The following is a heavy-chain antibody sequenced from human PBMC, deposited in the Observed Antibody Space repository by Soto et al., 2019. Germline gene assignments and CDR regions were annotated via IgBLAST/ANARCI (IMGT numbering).Heavy chain of an antibody. CDR3: ARDRGYDAHDYYYNAMDV. Sequence: GGSLRLSCISSGFTFRTYTMNWVRQAPGKGLEWVSGIRGFSPYTFYAESVKGRFTISRDNARNSLDLQMDSLRAEDTAVYYCARDRGYDAHDYYYNAMDVWGQGTTVTVSS. CDR1: GFTFRTYT. J-gene: IGHJ6*02. D-gene: IGHD3-10*01. V-gene: IGHV3-21*01. CDR2: IRGFSPYT.